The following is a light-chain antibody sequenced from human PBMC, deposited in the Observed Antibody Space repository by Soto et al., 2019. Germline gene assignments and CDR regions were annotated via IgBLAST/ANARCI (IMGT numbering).Light chain of an antibody. CDR3: QQYRNWPLT. J-gene: IGKJ4*01. CDR1: QTVSRN. CDR2: DIS. Sequence: EVLMTQSPASLSVSPGERATLSCRASQTVSRNLAWYQQRPGQAPRLLIYDISNRATGVPARFSGSGSETEFTLTISSLQSEDFAVYYCQQYRNWPLTFGGGTKVDIK. V-gene: IGKV3-15*01.